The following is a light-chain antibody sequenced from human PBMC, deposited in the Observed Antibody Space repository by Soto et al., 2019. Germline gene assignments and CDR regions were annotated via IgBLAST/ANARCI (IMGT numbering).Light chain of an antibody. CDR3: SSYTSNSNPYV. Sequence: QSVLTQPASVSGSPGQSITISCTGTSSDVGGYKYVSWYQQHPGKAPKLIIYEVTNRPSGVSSRFSGSKSGNTASLTISGLQADDEADYYCSSYTSNSNPYVFGTGTKLTVL. V-gene: IGLV2-14*01. J-gene: IGLJ1*01. CDR1: SSDVGGYKY. CDR2: EVT.